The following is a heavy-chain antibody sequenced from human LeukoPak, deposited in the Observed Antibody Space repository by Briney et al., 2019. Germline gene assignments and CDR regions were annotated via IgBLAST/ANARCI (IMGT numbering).Heavy chain of an antibody. CDR1: GGSISSGDYY. V-gene: IGHV4-30-4*01. D-gene: IGHD4-17*01. Sequence: PSETLSLTCTVSGGSISSGDYYWRWIRQPPGKSLEWIGYIYYSGSTYYNPSLKSRVTISVDTSKNQFSLKLSSVTAADTAVHYCARERGAYGDYSFTDYWGQGTLVTVSS. CDR3: ARERGAYGDYSFTDY. J-gene: IGHJ4*02. CDR2: IYYSGST.